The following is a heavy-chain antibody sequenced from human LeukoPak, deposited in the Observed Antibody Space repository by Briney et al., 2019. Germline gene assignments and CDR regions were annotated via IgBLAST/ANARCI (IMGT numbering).Heavy chain of an antibody. CDR3: ARAPSEIGGYYPEYFRH. V-gene: IGHV3-74*01. CDR2: IKSDGST. D-gene: IGHD3-22*01. Sequence: GGSLRLSCAASGFTFSSYWMHRVRQAPGKGLVWVSRIKSDGSTNYADSVKGRFTISRDNAKNTLSLQMNSLRAEDTGVYYCARAPSEIGGYYPEYFRHWGQGTLVTVPS. CDR1: GFTFSSYW. J-gene: IGHJ1*01.